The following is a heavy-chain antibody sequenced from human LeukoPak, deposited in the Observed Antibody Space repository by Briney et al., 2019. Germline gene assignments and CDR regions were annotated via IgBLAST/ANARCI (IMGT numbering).Heavy chain of an antibody. Sequence: PSETLSLTCTVSGGSISSYYWSWIRQPPGKGLEWIGYIYYSGSTNYNPSLKSRVTISVDTSKNQFSLKLSSVTAADTAVYYCARIGVYSSSWYYYYYYMDVWGKGTTVTISS. CDR3: ARIGVYSSSWYYYYYYMDV. CDR1: GGSISSYY. V-gene: IGHV4-59*01. CDR2: IYYSGST. J-gene: IGHJ6*03. D-gene: IGHD6-13*01.